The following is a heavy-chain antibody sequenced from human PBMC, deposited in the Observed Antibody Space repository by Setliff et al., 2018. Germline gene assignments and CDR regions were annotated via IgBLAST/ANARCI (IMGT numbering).Heavy chain of an antibody. CDR1: GFTFSSHW. Sequence: GGFLRLSCVGSGFTFSSHWLDWVRQAPGKGLEWVANIKQDGTKQYYVDSVKGRFTISRDNAKNSLYLQMNSLRAEDTAVYYCAKYYSDNSGPRGAFDYWGQGILVTVSS. CDR2: IKQDGTKQ. D-gene: IGHD3-22*01. J-gene: IGHJ4*02. V-gene: IGHV3-7*01. CDR3: AKYYSDNSGPRGAFDY.